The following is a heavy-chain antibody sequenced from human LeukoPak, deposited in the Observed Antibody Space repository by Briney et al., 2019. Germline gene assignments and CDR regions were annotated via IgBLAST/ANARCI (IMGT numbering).Heavy chain of an antibody. CDR3: AKDSGLYYFDY. D-gene: IGHD1-14*01. V-gene: IGHV3-33*06. CDR2: IWYDGSNK. Sequence: GGSLRLSCAASGFTFSSYGMHWVRQAPGKGLEWVAVIWYDGSNKYYADSVKGRFTISRDNSKNTLYLQMNSLRAEDTAVCYCAKDSGLYYFDYWGQGTLVTVSS. J-gene: IGHJ4*02. CDR1: GFTFSSYG.